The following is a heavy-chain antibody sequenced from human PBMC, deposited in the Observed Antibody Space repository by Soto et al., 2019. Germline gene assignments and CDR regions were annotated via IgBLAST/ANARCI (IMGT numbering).Heavy chain of an antibody. CDR1: GFTFSSYS. J-gene: IGHJ3*02. CDR2: ISSSSSTI. V-gene: IGHV3-48*02. D-gene: IGHD6-19*01. CDR3: EREAVAGTSNLYQDAFDI. Sequence: EVQLVESGGGLVQPGGSLRLSCAASGFTFSSYSMNWVRQAPGKGLEWVSYISSSSSTIYYADSVKGRFTISRDNAKNSLYLQMNSLRDEDTDVYYCEREAVAGTSNLYQDAFDICGQETMVTVSS.